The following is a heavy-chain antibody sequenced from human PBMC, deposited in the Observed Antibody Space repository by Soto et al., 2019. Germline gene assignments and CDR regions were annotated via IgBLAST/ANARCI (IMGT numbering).Heavy chain of an antibody. Sequence: GASVKVSCKASGYTFTSYGISWVRQAPGQGLEWMGWISAYNGNTNYAQKLQGRVTMTTDTSTSTAYMELRSLRSDDTAVYYCASSGIVVVITEQHAFDTWGQGTMVTVSS. CDR3: ASSGIVVVITEQHAFDT. CDR2: ISAYNGNT. J-gene: IGHJ3*02. D-gene: IGHD3-22*01. V-gene: IGHV1-18*01. CDR1: GYTFTSYG.